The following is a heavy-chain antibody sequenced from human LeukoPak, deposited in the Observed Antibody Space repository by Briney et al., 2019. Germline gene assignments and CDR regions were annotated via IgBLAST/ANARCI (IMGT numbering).Heavy chain of an antibody. D-gene: IGHD2-2*01. V-gene: IGHV4-34*01. Sequence: PSETLSLTCAVYGGSFSGYYWSWIRQPPGKGLEWIGEINHSGSTNYNPSLKSRVTISVDTSKNQFSLKLSSVTAADTAVYYCARGAYCSSTSCAYNWFDPWGQGTLVTVSS. CDR1: GGSFSGYY. CDR3: ARGAYCSSTSCAYNWFDP. CDR2: INHSGST. J-gene: IGHJ5*02.